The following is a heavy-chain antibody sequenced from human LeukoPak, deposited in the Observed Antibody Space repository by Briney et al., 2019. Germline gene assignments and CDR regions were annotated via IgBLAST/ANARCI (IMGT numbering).Heavy chain of an antibody. D-gene: IGHD3-10*01. V-gene: IGHV3-53*01. Sequence: GGSLRLSCAASGFTVSSNYMSWVRQAPGKGLEWVSVIYSGGSTYYADSVKGRFTISRDNSKNTLYLQMNSLRAEDTAVYYCARDPYYYDSGSFAAFDIWGQGTMVTVSS. CDR1: GFTVSSNY. J-gene: IGHJ3*02. CDR3: ARDPYYYDSGSFAAFDI. CDR2: IYSGGST.